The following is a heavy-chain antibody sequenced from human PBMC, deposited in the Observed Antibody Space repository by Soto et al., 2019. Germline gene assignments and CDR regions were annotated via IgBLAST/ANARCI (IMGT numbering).Heavy chain of an antibody. CDR1: GGSISTGGYY. J-gene: IGHJ4*02. V-gene: IGHV4-31*03. Sequence: QVQLQESGPGLVKPSQTLSLTCTISGGSISTGGYYWTWIRQHPGKGLEWIGYIYYSGSTYYNRSLKRRVTISVDTSKNQFSLKLSSVTAADTAVYYCARGLSVTLFDNWGQGTLVTVSS. CDR2: IYYSGST. D-gene: IGHD4-17*01. CDR3: ARGLSVTLFDN.